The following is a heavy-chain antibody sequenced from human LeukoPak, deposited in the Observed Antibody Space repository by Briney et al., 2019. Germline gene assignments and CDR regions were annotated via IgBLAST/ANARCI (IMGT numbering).Heavy chain of an antibody. Sequence: GGSLRLSCAASGFTFSSYSMNWVRQAPGKGLEWVSSIISSSSYIYYADSVKGRFTISRDNAKNSLYLQMNSLRAEDTAVYYCAREKSTTVADTFDYWGQGTLVTVSS. CDR2: IISSSSYI. V-gene: IGHV3-21*01. D-gene: IGHD6-19*01. J-gene: IGHJ4*02. CDR1: GFTFSSYS. CDR3: AREKSTTVADTFDY.